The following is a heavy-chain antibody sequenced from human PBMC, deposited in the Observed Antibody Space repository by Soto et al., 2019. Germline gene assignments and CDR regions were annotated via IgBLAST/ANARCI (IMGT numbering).Heavy chain of an antibody. CDR3: AKDITPDYRWDIDY. CDR1: GFTFSAFA. V-gene: IGHV3-23*01. CDR2: IYGSGSKT. J-gene: IGHJ4*02. D-gene: IGHD3-16*01. Sequence: EVQLLESGGGLVQPGGPLRLSCSASGFTFSAFAMNWVRQPPGKGLEWVSGIYGSGSKTFYADSVRGRFTISRDNSNNMLYLQMNSLRVEDTAVYYCAKDITPDYRWDIDYWGRGTLVTVSS.